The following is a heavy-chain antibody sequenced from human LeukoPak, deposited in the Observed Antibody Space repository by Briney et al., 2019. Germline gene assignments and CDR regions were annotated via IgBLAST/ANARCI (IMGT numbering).Heavy chain of an antibody. CDR2: TRNKANSYIT. J-gene: IGHJ4*02. D-gene: IGHD1-26*01. CDR3: ASIRGTFGY. CDR1: GFTFSDHF. V-gene: IGHV3-72*01. Sequence: GGSLRLSCAASGFTFSDHFLDWVRQAPGKGLEWVGRTRNKANSYITEYAAPVKGRFTISRDDSKNSLYLQMSSLKTDDTAMYYCASIRGTFGYWGQGTLVTVSS.